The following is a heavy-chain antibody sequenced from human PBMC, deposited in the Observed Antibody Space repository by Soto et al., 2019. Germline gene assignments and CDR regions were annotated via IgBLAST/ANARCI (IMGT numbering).Heavy chain of an antibody. CDR2: ISAYNGNT. J-gene: IGHJ6*02. Sequence: ASVKVSCKASGYTFTSYGISWVRQAPGQGLEWMGWISAYNGNTNYAQKLQGRVTMTTDTSTSTAYMELRSLRSDDTAVYYCAREGARGYSGPNYYYYYGMDVWGQGTTVTVSS. CDR3: AREGARGYSGPNYYYYYGMDV. V-gene: IGHV1-18*01. D-gene: IGHD5-12*01. CDR1: GYTFTSYG.